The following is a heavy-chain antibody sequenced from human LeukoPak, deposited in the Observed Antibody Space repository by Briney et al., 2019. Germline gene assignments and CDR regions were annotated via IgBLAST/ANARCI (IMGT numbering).Heavy chain of an antibody. V-gene: IGHV4-39*07. D-gene: IGHD6-19*01. CDR3: ARVDSSGRNDAFDI. CDR1: GGSISSSSYY. Sequence: SETLSLTCTVSGGSISSSSYYWGWLRQPPGTGLEWIGSIYYSGSTYYNPSLKSRVTISVDTSKNQFSLKLSSVTAADTAVYYCARVDSSGRNDAFDIWGQGTMVTVSS. CDR2: IYYSGST. J-gene: IGHJ3*02.